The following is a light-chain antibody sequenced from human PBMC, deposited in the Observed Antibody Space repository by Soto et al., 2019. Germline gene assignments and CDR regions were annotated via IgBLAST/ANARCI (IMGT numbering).Light chain of an antibody. CDR1: QSVSFN. Sequence: IVMTQSPATRSGSPGERATLLCGASQSVSFNLAWYQQKPDQAPRLLIYAASTRATGIPARFSGSGSGTLFTLAISSLQSEDFAVYYCQQYYSSPTWTFGQGTKVDIK. CDR3: QQYYSSPTWT. V-gene: IGKV3-15*01. J-gene: IGKJ1*01. CDR2: AAS.